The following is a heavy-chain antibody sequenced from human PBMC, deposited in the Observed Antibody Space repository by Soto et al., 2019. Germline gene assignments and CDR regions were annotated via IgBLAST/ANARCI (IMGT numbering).Heavy chain of an antibody. J-gene: IGHJ5*02. V-gene: IGHV4-39*01. CDR1: GGSISSSSYY. CDR2: IYYSGST. CDR3: ARPTYYYDSSGSPQNWFDP. Sequence: SETLSLTCTVSGGSISSSSYYWGWIRQPPGKGLEWIGSIYYSGSTYYNPSLKSRVTISVDTSKNQFSLKLSSVTAADTAVYYCARPTYYYDSSGSPQNWFDPWGQGTLVTSPQ. D-gene: IGHD3-22*01.